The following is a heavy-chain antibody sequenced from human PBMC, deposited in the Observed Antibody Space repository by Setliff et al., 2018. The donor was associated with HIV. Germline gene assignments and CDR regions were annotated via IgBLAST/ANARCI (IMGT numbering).Heavy chain of an antibody. CDR3: TREGRGDPAMATTRIDY. D-gene: IGHD1-1*01. CDR2: IYYTGFA. J-gene: IGHJ4*02. V-gene: IGHV4-39*02. Sequence: SETLSLTCSVSGDTISSGSYFWGWIRQTPGKGLEWIGNIYYTGFAYYNPSLKSRVTISLGTSKTHFFLNLTSVTDADTAVYFCTREGRGDPAMATTRIDYWGQGKPVTVSS. CDR1: GDTISSGSYF.